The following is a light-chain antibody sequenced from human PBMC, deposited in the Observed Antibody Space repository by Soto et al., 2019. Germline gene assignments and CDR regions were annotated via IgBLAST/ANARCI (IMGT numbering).Light chain of an antibody. V-gene: IGKV3-15*01. CDR3: QQNNKWPPVT. CDR1: QTISND. Sequence: EVVMTQSPATVSVSPGEGVTLSCRASQTISNDLAWYQQKPGQAPRLLIYGASTRATGVPARFSGGGSGTEFTLTSSSLQSEDCAFYYCQQNNKWPPVTFGGGTKVEIK. CDR2: GAS. J-gene: IGKJ4*01.